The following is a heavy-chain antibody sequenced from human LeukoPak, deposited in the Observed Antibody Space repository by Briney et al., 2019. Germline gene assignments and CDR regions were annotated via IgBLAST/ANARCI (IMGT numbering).Heavy chain of an antibody. D-gene: IGHD3-10*01. J-gene: IGHJ5*02. Sequence: ASETLSLTCAVYGGSFSGYYWSWIRQPPGKGLEWIGSIYYSGSTYYNPSLKSRVTISVDTSKNQFSLKLSSVTAADTAVYYCARQYYGSGSYYNWFDPWGQGTLVTVSS. CDR3: ARQYYGSGSYYNWFDP. CDR1: GGSFSGYY. CDR2: IYYSGST. V-gene: IGHV4-34*01.